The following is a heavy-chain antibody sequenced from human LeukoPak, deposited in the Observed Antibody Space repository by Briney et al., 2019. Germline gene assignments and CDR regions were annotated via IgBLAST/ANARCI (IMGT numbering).Heavy chain of an antibody. V-gene: IGHV3-30-3*01. CDR1: GFTFSSYA. D-gene: IGHD6-6*01. CDR2: ISYDGSNK. J-gene: IGHJ4*02. CDR3: ARDLDIEYSSSSAFDY. Sequence: GGSLRLSCAASGFTFSSYAMRWVSQAPGKGREWGAVISYDGSNKYYADSVKGRFTISRDNSKNTLYLQMNSLRAEDTAVYYCARDLDIEYSSSSAFDYWGQGTLVTVSS.